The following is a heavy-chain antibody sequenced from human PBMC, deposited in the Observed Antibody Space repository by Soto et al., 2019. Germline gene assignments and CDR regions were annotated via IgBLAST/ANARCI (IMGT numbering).Heavy chain of an antibody. CDR2: IYSSGST. V-gene: IGHV4-31*03. CDR3: VRDYDYDSSRNDAFDI. CDR1: GGSISSGGYY. Sequence: QVQLQESGPGLVKPSQTLSLTCTVSGGSISSGGYYWSWIRHHPGKGLEWIGYIYSSGSTYYNPSLRSRVTISADTSKNRFSRKLSSVTAADTAVYSCVRDYDYDSSRNDAFDIWGQGTMVTVSS. D-gene: IGHD3-22*01. J-gene: IGHJ3*02.